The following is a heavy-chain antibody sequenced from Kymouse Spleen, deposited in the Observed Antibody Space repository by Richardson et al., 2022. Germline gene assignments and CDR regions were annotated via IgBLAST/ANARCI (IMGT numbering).Heavy chain of an antibody. CDR2: IYYSGST. V-gene: IGHV4-39*01. D-gene: IGHD3-10*01. CDR1: GGSISSSSYY. J-gene: IGHJ3*02. CDR3: ARATMVRGVHDAFDI. Sequence: QLQLQESGPGLVKPSETLSLTCTVSGGSISSSSYYWGWIRQPPGKGLEWIGSIYYSGSTYYNPSLKSRVTISVDTSKNQFSLKLSSVTAADTAVYYCARATMVRGVHDAFDIWGQGTMVTVSS.